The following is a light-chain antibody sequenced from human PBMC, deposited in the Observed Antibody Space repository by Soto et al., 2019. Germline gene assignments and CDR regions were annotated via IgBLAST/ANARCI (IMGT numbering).Light chain of an antibody. Sequence: DIVMTQVPDFPAVYLRKSSTISCKSSQSSLYNSNNKNYLAWYQQKPGQPPKLLIYWASTRESGVPDRFSGSGSGTDFTLTISSLQAEDVAVYYCQQDYITPITVGQG. J-gene: IGKJ5*01. CDR3: QQDYITPIT. CDR2: WAS. CDR1: QSSLYNSNNKNY. V-gene: IGKV4-1*01.